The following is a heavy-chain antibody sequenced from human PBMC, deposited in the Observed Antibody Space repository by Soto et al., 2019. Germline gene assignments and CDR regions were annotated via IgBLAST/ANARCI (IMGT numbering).Heavy chain of an antibody. CDR3: VKEYSHGRFTDY. V-gene: IGHV3-64D*06. CDR2: STYVGGTP. J-gene: IGHJ4*02. D-gene: IGHD1-26*01. Sequence: GGSLRLSCSASGFNLKDYGMHWVRQAPGKGLEQVAASTYVGGTPYYVESVKGRFTVSRDNSKNTLYLQMRSLRPEATATFFCVKEYSHGRFTDYWGQGTLVTVSS. CDR1: GFNLKDYG.